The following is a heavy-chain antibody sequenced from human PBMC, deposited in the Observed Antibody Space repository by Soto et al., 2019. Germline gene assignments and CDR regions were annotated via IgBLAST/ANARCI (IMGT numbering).Heavy chain of an antibody. J-gene: IGHJ5*02. Sequence: SETLSLTCTFSGGSISSYYWSWIRQPPGKGLEWIGYIYYSGSTNYNPSLKSRVTISVDTSKNQFSLKLSSVTAADTAVYYCARVGALHAYGDYDPWGQGTLVTVSS. CDR2: IYYSGST. CDR3: ARVGALHAYGDYDP. D-gene: IGHD4-17*01. CDR1: GGSISSYY. V-gene: IGHV4-59*01.